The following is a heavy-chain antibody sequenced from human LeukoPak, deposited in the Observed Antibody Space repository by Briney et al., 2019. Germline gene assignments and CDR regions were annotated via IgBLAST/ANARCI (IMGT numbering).Heavy chain of an antibody. V-gene: IGHV4-30-2*01. Sequence: SETLSLTCAVSGGSISSGGYSRSWIRQPPGKGLEWIGYIYHSGSTYYNPSLKSRVTISVDRSKNQFSLKLSSVTAADTAVYYCARFYGDYENWFDPWAREPWSPSPQ. CDR2: IYHSGST. D-gene: IGHD4-17*01. CDR3: ARFYGDYENWFDP. J-gene: IGHJ5*02. CDR1: GGSISSGGYS.